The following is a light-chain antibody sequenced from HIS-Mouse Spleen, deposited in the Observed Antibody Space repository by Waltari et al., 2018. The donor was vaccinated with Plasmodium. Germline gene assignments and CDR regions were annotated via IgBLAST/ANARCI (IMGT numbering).Light chain of an antibody. CDR2: AAS. CDR1: QSISSY. CDR3: QQSYSTWT. J-gene: IGKJ1*01. V-gene: IGKV1-39*01. Sequence: DIQMTQSPSSLSASVGDRVTITCRASQSISSYLNCYQQKPGKAPQLLIDAASSLQSGVPSRFSGSGAGTDFTLTISSLQPEDFATYNCQQSYSTWTFGQGTKVEIK.